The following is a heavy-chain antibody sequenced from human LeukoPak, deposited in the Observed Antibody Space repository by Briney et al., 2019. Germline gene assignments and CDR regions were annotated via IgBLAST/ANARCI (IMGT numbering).Heavy chain of an antibody. CDR3: ARAGIGYSGYEDY. Sequence: SETLSLTCTVSGGSISSGGYYWSWIHQHPGKGLEWIGYIYYSGSTYYNPSLKSRVTISVDTSKNQFSLKLSSVTAADTAVYYCARAGIGYSGYEDYWGQGTLVTVSS. D-gene: IGHD5-12*01. CDR1: GGSISSGGYY. J-gene: IGHJ4*02. CDR2: IYYSGST. V-gene: IGHV4-31*03.